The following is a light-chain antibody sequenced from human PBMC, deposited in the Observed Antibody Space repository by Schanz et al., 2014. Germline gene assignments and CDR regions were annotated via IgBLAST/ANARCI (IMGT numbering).Light chain of an antibody. CDR1: QSVSSN. V-gene: IGKV3D-15*01. Sequence: EIVMTQSPATLSVSPGERATLSCRARQSVSSNLAWYQQKPGQAPRLLIYDASTRATGIPARFSGSGSGTDFTLTISALEPEDFATYYCQQYNSYSKTFGQGTKVEIK. CDR3: QQYNSYSKT. CDR2: DAS. J-gene: IGKJ1*01.